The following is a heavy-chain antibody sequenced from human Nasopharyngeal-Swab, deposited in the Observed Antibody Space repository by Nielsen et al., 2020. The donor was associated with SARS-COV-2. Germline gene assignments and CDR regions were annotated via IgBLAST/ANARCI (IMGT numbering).Heavy chain of an antibody. CDR1: GYTFTGYY. Sequence: ASVKVSCKASGYTFTGYYMHWVRQAPGQGLEWMGRINPNSGGTNYAQKFQGRVTMTRDTSISTAYMELSRLRSDDTAVYYCARDLLTIFGVGPFDYWGQGTLVTVSS. V-gene: IGHV1-2*06. CDR2: INPNSGGT. CDR3: ARDLLTIFGVGPFDY. J-gene: IGHJ4*02. D-gene: IGHD3-3*01.